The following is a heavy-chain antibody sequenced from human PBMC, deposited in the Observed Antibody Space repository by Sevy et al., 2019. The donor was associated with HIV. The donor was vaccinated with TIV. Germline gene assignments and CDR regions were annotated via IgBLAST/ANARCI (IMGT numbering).Heavy chain of an antibody. D-gene: IGHD6-13*01. CDR2: IRYVGSDK. J-gene: IGHJ4*02. Sequence: GGSLRLSCTASGFTFSNFGMHWVRQVPGKGLEWVTFIRYVGSDKYYAASVKGRFTISRDDSKNTLYLQMDSLRPGDTGIYYCAKDLAGPGRRYFDFWGQGALVTVSS. V-gene: IGHV3-30*02. CDR3: AKDLAGPGRRYFDF. CDR1: GFTFSNFG.